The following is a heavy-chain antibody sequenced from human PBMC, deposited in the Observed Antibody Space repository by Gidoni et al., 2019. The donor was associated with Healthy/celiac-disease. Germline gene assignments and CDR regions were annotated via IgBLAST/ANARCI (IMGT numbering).Heavy chain of an antibody. CDR2: ISSSSSTI. CDR1: GFTFSSYS. J-gene: IGHJ4*02. Sequence: EVQLVESGGGLVQPGGSLRLSCAASGFTFSSYSMNWVRQAPGKGLEWVSYISSSSSTIYYADSVKGRFTISRDNAKNSLYLQMNSLRDEDTAVYYCARDLVAGTFSTVPGVDYWGQGTLVTVSS. CDR3: ARDLVAGTFSTVPGVDY. V-gene: IGHV3-48*02. D-gene: IGHD6-19*01.